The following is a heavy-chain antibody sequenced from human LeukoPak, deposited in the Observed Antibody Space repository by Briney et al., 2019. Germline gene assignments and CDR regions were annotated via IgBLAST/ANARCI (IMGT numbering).Heavy chain of an antibody. D-gene: IGHD3-22*01. CDR2: IYSGGST. V-gene: IGHV3-53*01. CDR1: GFTVSSNY. Sequence: GGFLRLSCAASGFTVSSNYMSWVRQAPGKGLEWVSVIYSGGSTYYADSVKGRFTISRDNSKNTLYLQMNSLRAEDTAVYYCAREVRGNYYDSSGYYDYWGQGTLVTVSS. J-gene: IGHJ4*02. CDR3: AREVRGNYYDSSGYYDY.